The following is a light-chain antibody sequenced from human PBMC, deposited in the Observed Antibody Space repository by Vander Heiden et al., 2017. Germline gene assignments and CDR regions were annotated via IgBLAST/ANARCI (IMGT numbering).Light chain of an antibody. J-gene: IGLJ2*01. CDR2: DND. CDR3: GTWDSSLSVVV. CDR1: TSNIEGNS. Sequence: QPLFTQPLSVSAASGQRVTISCSGSTSNIEGNSVSWYQQVPGTVPKLLIYDNDKRPSGIPDRFSGSKSATSATLVITGLQTGDEANYYCGTWDSSLSVVVFGGETRLTVL. V-gene: IGLV1-51*01.